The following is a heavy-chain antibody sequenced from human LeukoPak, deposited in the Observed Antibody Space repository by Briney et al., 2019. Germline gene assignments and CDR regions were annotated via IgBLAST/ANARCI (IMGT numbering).Heavy chain of an antibody. CDR3: ANRLLRSGTGAFDI. Sequence: PSETLSLTCSVSGDSISRGYYCGWIRQPPGKGLEWIGSVSHGGAAHDSMATFYNPSLKGRVTMSVDTSKNQFSLRLTSVTAADTALYFCANRLLRSGTGAFDIWGLGTVVTVSS. D-gene: IGHD1-1*01. J-gene: IGHJ3*02. V-gene: IGHV4-38-2*02. CDR1: GDSISRGYY. CDR2: VSHGGAAHDSMAT.